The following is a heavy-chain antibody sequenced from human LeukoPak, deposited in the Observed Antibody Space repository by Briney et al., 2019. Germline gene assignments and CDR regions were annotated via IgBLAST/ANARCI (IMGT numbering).Heavy chain of an antibody. J-gene: IGHJ6*04. Sequence: SETLSPTCTVSGGSVSSGSYYWSWIRQPPGKGLEWIGYIYYSGSTNYNPSLKSRVTISVDTSKNQFSLKLSSVTAADTAVYYCARSAAAGYYYGMDVWGKGTTVTVSS. CDR1: GGSVSSGSYY. CDR3: ARSAAAGYYYGMDV. CDR2: IYYSGST. V-gene: IGHV4-61*01. D-gene: IGHD6-13*01.